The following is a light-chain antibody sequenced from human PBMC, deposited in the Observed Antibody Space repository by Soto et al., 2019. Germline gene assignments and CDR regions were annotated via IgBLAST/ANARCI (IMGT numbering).Light chain of an antibody. V-gene: IGKV3-15*01. CDR2: GPS. CDR1: QSLNSD. J-gene: IGKJ4*01. CDR3: QQYNSWPLT. Sequence: ETVMTQSPATLSMSPGERATLSCRASQSLNSDLAWYQQKPGQAPRLLIYGPSTRATGIPGRFSGSGSGTEFTLTISSLQSEDFAVYYCQQYNSWPLTFGGGTKVDIK.